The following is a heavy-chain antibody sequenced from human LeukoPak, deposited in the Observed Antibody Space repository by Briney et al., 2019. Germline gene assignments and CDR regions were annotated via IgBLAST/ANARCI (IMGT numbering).Heavy chain of an antibody. V-gene: IGHV3-21*01. CDR1: GFTFSSYS. CDR3: VRERAPNFANSGVFTRYNPFDI. Sequence: PGGSLRLSCAASGFTFSSYSMNWVRQAPGKGLEWVSSISSSSSYIYYADSVKGRFTTSRDNAKNSLYLQMNSLRAEDTAVYYCVRERAPNFANSGVFTRYNPFDIWGQGTMVTVSS. D-gene: IGHD1-14*01. CDR2: ISSSSSYI. J-gene: IGHJ3*02.